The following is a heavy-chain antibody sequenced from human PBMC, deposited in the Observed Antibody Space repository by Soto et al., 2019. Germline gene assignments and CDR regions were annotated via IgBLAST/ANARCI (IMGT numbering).Heavy chain of an antibody. D-gene: IGHD6-13*01. CDR2: ISGSCGST. J-gene: IGHJ5*02. CDR1: GLTFSSNA. Sequence: PGGSLTLSCVASGLTFSSNAMNCVGEAAGKGLEWASSISGSCGSTYYADSVKGRFTISRDNSKNTLYPQMNSLRAEDTAVYYCAKDLIAAAGTVWFDPWGQGT. V-gene: IGHV3-23*01. CDR3: AKDLIAAAGTVWFDP.